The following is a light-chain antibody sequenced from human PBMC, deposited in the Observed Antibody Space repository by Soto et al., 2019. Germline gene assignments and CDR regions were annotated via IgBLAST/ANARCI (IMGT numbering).Light chain of an antibody. CDR2: GAS. V-gene: IGKV3-20*01. J-gene: IGKJ1*01. CDR3: QQSDNSPRT. Sequence: EIVLTQSPGTLSLSPGERATLSCRASQSVNSNYLAWYQQNPGQGPRVLMYGASSRATGVPDRFSGSGSGTDFTLTISRLEPEDFAVYYCQQSDNSPRTFGQGTKVEIK. CDR1: QSVNSNY.